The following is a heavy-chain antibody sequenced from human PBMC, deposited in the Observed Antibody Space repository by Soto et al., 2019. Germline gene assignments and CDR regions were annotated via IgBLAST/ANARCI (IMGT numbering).Heavy chain of an antibody. Sequence: GESLKISCKGSGYTFTSQWVGWVRQMPGKGLEWMGIVFPGDSDTRYSPSFQGQVTISADKSISTAYLQWSSLKASDTAMYYCSRLVDGYISFWGQGTLVTVSS. V-gene: IGHV5-51*01. J-gene: IGHJ4*01. D-gene: IGHD5-18*01. CDR2: VFPGDSDT. CDR1: GYTFTSQW. CDR3: SRLVDGYISF.